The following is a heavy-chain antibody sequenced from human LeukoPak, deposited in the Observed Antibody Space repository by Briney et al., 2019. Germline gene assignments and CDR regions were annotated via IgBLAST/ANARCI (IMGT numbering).Heavy chain of an antibody. CDR2: ITASGTAM. Sequence: GGSLRLSCAASGFTFSSYSMNWVRQAPGKGLEWVSHITASGTAMFYADSVKGRFTISRDNSKNTLYLQMNSLRAEDTAVYYCARTDCSGGSCYPKPTYYFDYWGQGTLVTVSS. CDR1: GFTFSSYS. D-gene: IGHD2-15*01. V-gene: IGHV3-48*01. J-gene: IGHJ4*02. CDR3: ARTDCSGGSCYPKPTYYFDY.